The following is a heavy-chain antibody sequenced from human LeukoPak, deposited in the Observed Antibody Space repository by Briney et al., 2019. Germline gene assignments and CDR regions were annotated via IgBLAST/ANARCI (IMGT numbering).Heavy chain of an antibody. V-gene: IGHV4-59*01. CDR1: GGSISSYY. Sequence: SSETLSLTCTVSGGSISSYYWSWIRQPPGKGLEWIGYIYYSGSTNYNPSLKSRVTISVDTSKNQFSLKLSSVTAADTAVYYCARARIYAYYYDSSGYEGNWFDPWGQGTLVTVSS. J-gene: IGHJ5*02. D-gene: IGHD3-22*01. CDR2: IYYSGST. CDR3: ARARIYAYYYDSSGYEGNWFDP.